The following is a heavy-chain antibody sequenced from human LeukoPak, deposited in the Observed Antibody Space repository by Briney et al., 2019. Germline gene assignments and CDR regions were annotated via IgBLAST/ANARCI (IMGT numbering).Heavy chain of an antibody. Sequence: SETLSLTCDVYGGSFSGYYWSWIRQPPEKGLEWIGEINHSGSTNYNPSLKSRVTISVDTSKNQFSLKLSSVTAADTAVYYCARRPLVGGIDSWGLGTLVTVSS. CDR2: INHSGST. CDR3: ARRPLVGGIDS. V-gene: IGHV4-34*01. CDR1: GGSFSGYY. J-gene: IGHJ4*02. D-gene: IGHD1-26*01.